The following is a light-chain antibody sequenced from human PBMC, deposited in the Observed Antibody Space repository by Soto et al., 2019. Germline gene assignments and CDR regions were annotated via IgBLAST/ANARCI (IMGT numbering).Light chain of an antibody. CDR2: AAS. CDR3: QKYSSDPWT. CDR1: QSIRSD. J-gene: IGKJ1*01. Sequence: ELVLTQSPATLSFSPGERATISCRASQSIRSDLAWYQQKPGQAPKLLIYAASTLHSGVPSRVSGSGSGTDFTLTISSLKPEDFATYYCQKYSSDPWTFGQGTKVDIK. V-gene: IGKV3-15*01.